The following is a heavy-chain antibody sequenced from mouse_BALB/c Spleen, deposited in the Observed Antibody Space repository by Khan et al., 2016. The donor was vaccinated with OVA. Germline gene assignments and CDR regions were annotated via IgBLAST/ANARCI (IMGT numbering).Heavy chain of an antibody. CDR3: ASVNWAWFAY. CDR2: ISSDSITL. V-gene: IGHV5-17*02. J-gene: IGHJ3*01. CDR1: GFTFSSCG. Sequence: EVKLMESGGGLVQPGGSRKLSCAASGFTFSSCGMHWVRQAPEKGLEWVAYISSDSITLYYADTVKGRVTISRDRPRNTLFLQMSRLRSEDTAIFYCASVNWAWFAYWGQGTLVTVSA.